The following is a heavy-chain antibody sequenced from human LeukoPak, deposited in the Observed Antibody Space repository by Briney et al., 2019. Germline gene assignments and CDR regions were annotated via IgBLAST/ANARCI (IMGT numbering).Heavy chain of an antibody. CDR1: GGTFSIYA. D-gene: IGHD6-13*01. V-gene: IGHV1-69*01. CDR2: IIPIFGTA. CDR3: ARLGGLIAAAGAFDI. Sequence: SVKVSCKASGGTFSIYAISWVRQAPGQGLEWMGGIIPIFGTANYAQKFQGRVTITADESTSTAYMELSSLRSEDTAVYYCARLGGLIAAAGAFDIWGQGTMVTVSS. J-gene: IGHJ3*02.